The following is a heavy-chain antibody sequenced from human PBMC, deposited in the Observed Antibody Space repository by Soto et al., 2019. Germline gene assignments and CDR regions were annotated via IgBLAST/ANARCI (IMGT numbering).Heavy chain of an antibody. CDR2: IYHSGST. D-gene: IGHD6-13*01. CDR3: ARRVAAAENYYYYGMDV. V-gene: IGHV4-4*02. Sequence: SETLSLTCAVSGGSISSSNWWSWVRQPPGKGLEWIGEIYHSGSTNYNPSLKSRVTISVDKSKNQFSLKLSSVTAADTAVYYCARRVAAAENYYYYGMDVWGQGTTVTVSS. J-gene: IGHJ6*02. CDR1: GGSISSSNW.